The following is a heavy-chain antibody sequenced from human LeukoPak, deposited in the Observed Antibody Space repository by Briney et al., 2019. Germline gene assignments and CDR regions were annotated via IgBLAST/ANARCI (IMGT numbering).Heavy chain of an antibody. D-gene: IGHD3-10*02. CDR3: AELGITMIGGV. CDR1: GFTFSSYW. V-gene: IGHV3-7*01. CDR2: IKQDGSEK. J-gene: IGHJ6*04. Sequence: GSLRLSCAASGFTFSSYWMTWVRQAPGKGLEWVANIKQDGSEKYYVDSVKGRFTISRDNAKNSLYLQMNSLRAEDTAVYYCAELGITMIGGVWGKGTTVTISS.